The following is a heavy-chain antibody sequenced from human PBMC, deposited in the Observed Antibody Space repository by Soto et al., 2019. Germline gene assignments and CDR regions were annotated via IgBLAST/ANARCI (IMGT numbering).Heavy chain of an antibody. V-gene: IGHV3-30-3*01. CDR2: ISYGGSNK. Sequence: HPGGSLRLSCAASGFNFSSYGMHWVRQAPGKGLEWVAVISYGGSNKYYPDSVKGRFTISRDNSKNTLFLQMNSLRAEDTAVYYCARPLEYSSSPWYGLDVWGQGTTVTVSS. CDR1: GFNFSSYG. J-gene: IGHJ6*02. CDR3: ARPLEYSSSPWYGLDV. D-gene: IGHD6-6*01.